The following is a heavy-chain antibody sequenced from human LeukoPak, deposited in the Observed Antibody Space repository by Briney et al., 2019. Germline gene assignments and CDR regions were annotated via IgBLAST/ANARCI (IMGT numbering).Heavy chain of an antibody. V-gene: IGHV3-53*01. CDR3: ARSEDIVVVPAAPYPYYYGMDV. CDR1: GFTFSSYA. D-gene: IGHD2-2*01. J-gene: IGHJ6*02. CDR2: IYSGGST. Sequence: TGGSLRLSCAASGFTFSSYAMSWVRQAPGKGLEWVSVIYSGGSTYYADSVKGRFTISRDNSKNTLYLQMNSLRAEDTAVYYCARSEDIVVVPAAPYPYYYGMDVWGQGTTVTVSS.